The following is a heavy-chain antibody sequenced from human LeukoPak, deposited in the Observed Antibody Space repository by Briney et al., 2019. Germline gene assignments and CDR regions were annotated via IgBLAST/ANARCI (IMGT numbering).Heavy chain of an antibody. V-gene: IGHV3-9*01. J-gene: IGHJ4*02. Sequence: GGSLRLSCAASGFTFDDYAMHWVRQAPGKGLEWVSGISWNSGSIGYADSVKGRFTISRDNAKNTLHLQVNSLRADDTAVYYCAGGHSGWYQPFDYWGQGTLVTVSS. CDR1: GFTFDDYA. CDR2: ISWNSGSI. CDR3: AGGHSGWYQPFDY. D-gene: IGHD6-19*01.